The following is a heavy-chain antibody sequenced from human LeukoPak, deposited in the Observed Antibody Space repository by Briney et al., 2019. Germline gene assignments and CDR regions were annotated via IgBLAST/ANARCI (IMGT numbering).Heavy chain of an antibody. CDR2: MYYSGST. CDR1: GGSISSGDYY. V-gene: IGHV4-30-4*01. J-gene: IGHJ5*02. Sequence: SQTLSLTCTVSGGSISSGDYYWSWIRQPPGKGLEWIGYMYYSGSTYYNPSLKSRVTMSADTSKNQLSLKLSSVTAADTAVYYCARPYYYDSRIDPWGQGILVTVSS. CDR3: ARPYYYDSRIDP. D-gene: IGHD3-22*01.